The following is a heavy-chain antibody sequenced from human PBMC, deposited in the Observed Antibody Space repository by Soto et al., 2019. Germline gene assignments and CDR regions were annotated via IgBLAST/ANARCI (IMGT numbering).Heavy chain of an antibody. CDR3: ARGDDFWSGYYDY. D-gene: IGHD3-3*01. V-gene: IGHV4-30-2*01. CDR2: IYHSGST. CDR1: GGSISSGGYS. Sequence: QLLESGSGLVKPSQTLSLTCAVSGGSISSGGYSWSWIRQPPGKGLEWIGYIYHSGSTYYNPSLKSRVTISVDRSKNQFPLKLSSVTAADTAVYYGARGDDFWSGYYDYCGQGTLVTVSS. J-gene: IGHJ4*02.